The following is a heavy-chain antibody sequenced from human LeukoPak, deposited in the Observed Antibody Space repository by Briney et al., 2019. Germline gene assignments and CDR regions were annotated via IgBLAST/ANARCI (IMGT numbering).Heavy chain of an antibody. CDR1: GGSISSYY. V-gene: IGHV4-30-4*08. J-gene: IGHJ4*02. Sequence: PSETLSLTCTVSGGSISSYYWSWIRQPPGKGLEWIGYIYYSGSTYYNPSLKSRVTISVDTSKNQFSLKLSSVTAADTAVYYCARAVIGFGELPDYWGQGTLVTVSS. D-gene: IGHD3-10*01. CDR2: IYYSGST. CDR3: ARAVIGFGELPDY.